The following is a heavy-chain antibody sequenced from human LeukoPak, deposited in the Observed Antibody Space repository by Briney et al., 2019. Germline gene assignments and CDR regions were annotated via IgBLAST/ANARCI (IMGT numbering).Heavy chain of an antibody. CDR3: AKDLAAQPNWAFDY. V-gene: IGHV3-23*01. J-gene: IGHJ4*02. Sequence: GGSLRLSCAASGFTFSSYAMSWVRQAPGEGLEWVSAISGSGGSTYYADSVKGRFTISRDNSKNTLYLQMNSLRAEDTAVYYCAKDLAAQPNWAFDYWGQGTLVTVSS. CDR1: GFTFSSYA. CDR2: ISGSGGST. D-gene: IGHD6-6*01.